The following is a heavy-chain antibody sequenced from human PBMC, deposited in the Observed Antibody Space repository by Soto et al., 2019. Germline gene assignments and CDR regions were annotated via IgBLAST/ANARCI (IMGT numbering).Heavy chain of an antibody. Sequence: GGSLRLSCAASGFTFSSYAMSWVRQAPGKGLEWVSAISGSGGSTYYADSVKGRFTISRDNSKNTLYLQMNSLRAEDTAVYYCAKGWGFGVVMHTFDYWGQGTLVTVSS. CDR2: ISGSGGST. D-gene: IGHD3-3*01. J-gene: IGHJ4*02. CDR1: GFTFSSYA. V-gene: IGHV3-23*01. CDR3: AKGWGFGVVMHTFDY.